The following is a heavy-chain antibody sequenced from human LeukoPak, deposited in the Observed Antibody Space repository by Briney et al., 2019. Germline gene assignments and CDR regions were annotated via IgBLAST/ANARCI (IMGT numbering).Heavy chain of an antibody. J-gene: IGHJ1*01. Sequence: PGGSLRLSCAASGFTFSTYSMNWVRQAPGKGLEWVSYISSSSTIYYADSVKGRFTIPRDNAKNSLYLQMNSLRAEDTAVYYCARRVSSEWLFLPREYFQHWGQGTLVTVSS. CDR3: ARRVSSEWLFLPREYFQH. CDR2: ISSSSTI. CDR1: GFTFSTYS. D-gene: IGHD3-3*01. V-gene: IGHV3-48*01.